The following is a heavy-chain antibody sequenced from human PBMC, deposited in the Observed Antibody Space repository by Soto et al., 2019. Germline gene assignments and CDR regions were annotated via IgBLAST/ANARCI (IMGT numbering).Heavy chain of an antibody. CDR2: INPILSMS. CDR1: GDTFTFYS. D-gene: IGHD3-16*01. V-gene: IGHV1-69*02. CDR3: ASSSASGYPAFDY. J-gene: IGHJ4*02. Sequence: QVQLVQSGAEVKRPGSSVKVSCKASGDTFTFYSINWVRQAPGLGLEWMGRINPILSMSNYAQRFQGRVTMTAATSTTTASMELSSLRSDDTAIYYCASSSASGYPAFDYWGQGALVTFSS.